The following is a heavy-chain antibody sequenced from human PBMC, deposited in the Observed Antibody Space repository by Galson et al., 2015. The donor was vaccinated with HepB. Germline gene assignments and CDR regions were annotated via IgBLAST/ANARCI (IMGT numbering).Heavy chain of an antibody. Sequence: SETLSLTCTVSGGSVSSGIYYWTWIRQPPGKGLEWIGYTHKTGSTNYNPSLESRVTISLDKSKNQFSLRLTSVTAADTAVYYCARDLIVVIDKRSDAFDIWGQGSMVTVSS. J-gene: IGHJ3*02. CDR1: GGSVSSGIYY. CDR2: THKTGST. CDR3: ARDLIVVIDKRSDAFDI. D-gene: IGHD3-22*01. V-gene: IGHV4-61*01.